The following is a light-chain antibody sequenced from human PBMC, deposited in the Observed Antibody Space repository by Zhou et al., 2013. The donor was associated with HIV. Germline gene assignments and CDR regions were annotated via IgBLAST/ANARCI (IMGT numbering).Light chain of an antibody. Sequence: QYPDTLSLSPGDRVTVACRASQAVSSNLAWYQQKPGQAPRLLIYAASSRATGIPDRFSGSGSGTDFTLTISRLEPEDFAVYYCQQYGRSPGTFGQGTKLEIK. CDR1: QAVSSN. CDR2: AAS. J-gene: IGKJ2*01. CDR3: QQYGRSPGT. V-gene: IGKV3-20*01.